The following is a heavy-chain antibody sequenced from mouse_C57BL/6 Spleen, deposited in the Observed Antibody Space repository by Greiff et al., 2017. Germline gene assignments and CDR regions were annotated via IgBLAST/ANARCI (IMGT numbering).Heavy chain of an antibody. J-gene: IGHJ3*01. Sequence: QVQLQQPGAELVKPGASVKLSCKASGYTFTSYWMHWVKQRPGQGLEWIGMIHPNSGSTNYNEKFKSKATLTVDKSSSTAYMQLSSLTSEDSAVYYCARYYYGSSYEWFAYWGQGTLVTVSA. CDR2: IHPNSGST. CDR1: GYTFTSYW. D-gene: IGHD1-1*01. CDR3: ARYYYGSSYEWFAY. V-gene: IGHV1-64*01.